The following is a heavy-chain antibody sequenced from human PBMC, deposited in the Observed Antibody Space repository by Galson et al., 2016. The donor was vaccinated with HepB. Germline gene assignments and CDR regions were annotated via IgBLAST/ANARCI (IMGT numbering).Heavy chain of an antibody. CDR2: TYSRSNWYN. CDR3: DGGDGSFDY. CDR1: GDSVSSHSSA. J-gene: IGHJ4*02. D-gene: IGHD2-21*01. Sequence: CAISGDSVSSHSSAYNWIRQSPSRGLEWLGRTYSRSNWYNEYSVSVTSRITLNPDTSKNQFSLQLNSVTLEDTAVPYCDGGDGSFDYWGQGTLVAVS. V-gene: IGHV6-1*01.